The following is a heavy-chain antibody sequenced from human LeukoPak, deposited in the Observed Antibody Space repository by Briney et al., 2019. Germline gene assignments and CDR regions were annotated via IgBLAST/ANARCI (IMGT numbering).Heavy chain of an antibody. J-gene: IGHJ3*02. V-gene: IGHV3-66*02. D-gene: IGHD3-10*01. CDR1: GITVSQSD. CDR2: IYTDGAT. CDR3: ANWPLWFGEFLVEDAFDI. Sequence: GGSLRLSCAISGITVSQSDMSWVRQAPGRGLEWVSLIYTDGATHYADSVKGRFTISRDNSKNTLYLQMNSLRPEDTAVYYCANWPLWFGEFLVEDAFDIWGQGTMVTVSS.